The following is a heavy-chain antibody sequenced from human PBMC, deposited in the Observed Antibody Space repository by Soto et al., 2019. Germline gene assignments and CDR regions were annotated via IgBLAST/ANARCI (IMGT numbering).Heavy chain of an antibody. V-gene: IGHV1-18*01. CDR3: ARDCSSTSCYRSRFDP. Sequence: ASVKVSCSASGYTCTSYGISWVRQAPGQGLEWMGWISAYNGNTNYAQKLQGRVTMTTDTSTSTAYMELRSLRSDDTAVYYCARDCSSTSCYRSRFDPWGQGTLVTVSS. CDR1: GYTCTSYG. D-gene: IGHD2-2*01. CDR2: ISAYNGNT. J-gene: IGHJ5*02.